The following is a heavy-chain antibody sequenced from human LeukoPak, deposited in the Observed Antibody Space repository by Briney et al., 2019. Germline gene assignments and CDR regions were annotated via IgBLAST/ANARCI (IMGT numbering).Heavy chain of an antibody. D-gene: IGHD5-18*01. Sequence: GESLKISCKGSGYSFTSYWIGWVRQMPGKGLEWMGIIYPGDSDTRYSPSFQGQVTISADKSISTAYLQWSSLKASDTAMYYCGRKGWDTATVTDGFDIWGQGTMVTVSA. CDR1: GYSFTSYW. CDR3: GRKGWDTATVTDGFDI. CDR2: IYPGDSDT. J-gene: IGHJ3*02. V-gene: IGHV5-51*01.